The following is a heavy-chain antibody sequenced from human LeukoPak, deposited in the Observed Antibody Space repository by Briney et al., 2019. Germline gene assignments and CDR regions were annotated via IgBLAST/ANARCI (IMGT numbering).Heavy chain of an antibody. V-gene: IGHV4-59*12. D-gene: IGHD3-9*01. CDR3: ARGRYDILTGYYDYNWFDP. CDR1: GGSFSGYY. CDR2: IYYSGST. J-gene: IGHJ5*02. Sequence: SETLSLTCAVYGGSFSGYYWSWIRQPPGKGLEWIGYIYYSGSTNYNPSLKSRVTISVDTSKNQFSLKLSSVTAADTAVYYCARGRYDILTGYYDYNWFDPWGQGTLVTVSS.